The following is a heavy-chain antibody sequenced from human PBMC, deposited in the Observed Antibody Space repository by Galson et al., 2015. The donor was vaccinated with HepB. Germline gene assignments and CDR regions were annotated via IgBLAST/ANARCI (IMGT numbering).Heavy chain of an antibody. CDR2: INPDNGGT. J-gene: IGHJ6*02. V-gene: IGHV1-2*06. CDR1: GYTFSGHY. D-gene: IGHD3-3*01. Sequence: SVKVSCKASGYTFSGHYIHWVRQAPGQGFEWLGRINPDNGGTNDAQKFQGRVTMTRDTSISTAYMELSRLKSDDTAVYYCARMEWMSPERANYYGMDVWGQGTTVTVSS. CDR3: ARMEWMSPERANYYGMDV.